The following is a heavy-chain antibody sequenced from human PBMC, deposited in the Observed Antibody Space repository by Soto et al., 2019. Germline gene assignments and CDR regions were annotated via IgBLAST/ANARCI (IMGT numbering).Heavy chain of an antibody. D-gene: IGHD2-21*01. V-gene: IGHV2-26*01. CDR2: VFTNDEK. CDR1: GASLITDRRG. CDR3: SSKGYYSDAFDV. Sequence: QVTLKESGPVLVKPTETLTLTCSVSGASLITDRRGVSWIRQPPGKALEWLAHVFTNDEKSYSESLKRRLTLFSVASRGQVVLTMTDMDPVDTATYYCSSKGYYSDAFDVWGQGTMVIVSS. J-gene: IGHJ3*01.